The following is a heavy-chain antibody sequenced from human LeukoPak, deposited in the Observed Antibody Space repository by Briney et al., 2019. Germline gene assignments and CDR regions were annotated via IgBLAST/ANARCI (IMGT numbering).Heavy chain of an antibody. CDR1: GGSISSGDYY. Sequence: ASETLSLTCTVSGGSISSGDYYWSWIRQPPGKGLEWIGYIYYSGSTYYNPSLKSRVTISVDTSKIQFSLKLSSVTAADTAVYYCARVPYYDSSGYYVDYWGQGTLVTVSS. CDR3: ARVPYYDSSGYYVDY. D-gene: IGHD3-22*01. J-gene: IGHJ4*02. V-gene: IGHV4-30-4*01. CDR2: IYYSGST.